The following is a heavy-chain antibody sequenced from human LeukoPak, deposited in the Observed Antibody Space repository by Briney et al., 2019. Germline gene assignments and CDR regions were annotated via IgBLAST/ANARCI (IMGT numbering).Heavy chain of an antibody. D-gene: IGHD6-6*01. CDR3: ARLSSGAIIPRSHFDY. V-gene: IGHV5-51*01. J-gene: IGHJ4*02. CDR2: IHPGDSET. CDR1: GYKFINYW. Sequence: GESLKISCKASGYKFINYWIGWVRQMPGKGPECLGIIHPGDSETRYSPSFEGQVTISADKSITTAYLHCSSLRASDTAIYFCARLSSGAIIPRSHFDYWGQGTLVTVSS.